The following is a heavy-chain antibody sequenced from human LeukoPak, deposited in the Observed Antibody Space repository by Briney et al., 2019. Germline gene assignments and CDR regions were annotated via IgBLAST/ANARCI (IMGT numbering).Heavy chain of an antibody. J-gene: IGHJ4*02. CDR3: ARAGGGNPWGADYFDY. Sequence: QPGGSLRLSCAASGLTVSSNYMSWVRQAPGKGLEWVSVIYSGGSTYYVDSVKGRFIISRDNSKNTLYLQMNSLRAEDTAVYYCARAGGGNPWGADYFDYWGQGSLVTVSS. CDR1: GLTVSSNY. D-gene: IGHD4-23*01. V-gene: IGHV3-66*01. CDR2: IYSGGST.